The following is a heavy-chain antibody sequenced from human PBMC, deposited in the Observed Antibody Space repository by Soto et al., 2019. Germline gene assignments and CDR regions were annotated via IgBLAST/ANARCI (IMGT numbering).Heavy chain of an antibody. Sequence: QITLKESGPTLVKPTQTLTLTCTLSGFSLSTSGVGVGWIRQPPGKALEWLTLIYWDDDKRYSPSLKSRLTITKATXXNXVDXTMTNMDPVDTATYYCALRRGYCSGGSCYSIWFDPWGQGTLVTVSS. J-gene: IGHJ5*02. D-gene: IGHD2-15*01. CDR3: ALRRGYCSGGSCYSIWFDP. CDR1: GFSLSTSGVG. V-gene: IGHV2-5*02. CDR2: IYWDDDK.